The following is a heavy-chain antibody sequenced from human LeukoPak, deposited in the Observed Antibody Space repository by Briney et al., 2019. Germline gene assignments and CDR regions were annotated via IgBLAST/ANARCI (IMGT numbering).Heavy chain of an antibody. D-gene: IGHD2-2*02. CDR2: IEQDGSEK. J-gene: IGHJ4*02. Sequence: GGSLRLSCAASGFTFSSYWMSWVRQAPGKGLEWVANIEQDGSEKYYVDSVNGRFTISRDNAKNSMYLQMNSRRAEDTAVYYCARTKGKVVPAAIFDYWGQGTLVTVSS. V-gene: IGHV3-7*01. CDR1: GFTFSSYW. CDR3: ARTKGKVVPAAIFDY.